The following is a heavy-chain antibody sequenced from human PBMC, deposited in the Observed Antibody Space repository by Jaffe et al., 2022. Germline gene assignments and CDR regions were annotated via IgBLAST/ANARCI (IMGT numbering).Heavy chain of an antibody. CDR2: IDLYGNI. D-gene: IGHD2-15*01. V-gene: IGHV4-30-2*06. Sequence: LQLQESGSRLVKPSQTLSLTCGLTGGSITSGGYSWNWIRQSPGKGLEWLGFIDLYGNIYDNPSLDSRITFSIDISRNEFSLNLTSVTAADTAMYYCVRQASGCSGGPCYVFYFDSWGPGIGVSVSS. CDR1: GGSITSGGYS. J-gene: IGHJ4*01. CDR3: VRQASGCSGGPCYVFYFDS.